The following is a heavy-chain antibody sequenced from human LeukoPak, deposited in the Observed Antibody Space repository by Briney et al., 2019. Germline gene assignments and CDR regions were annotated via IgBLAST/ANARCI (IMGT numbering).Heavy chain of an antibody. D-gene: IGHD3-10*01. CDR2: ISGSA. Sequence: PGGSLRLSCAASGFPFRSYAMTWVRQAPGKGLEWVSTISGSAYYADSVKGRFTISRDNAKNSLYLQMNSLRAEDTAVYYCASRHERFGELLGYWYFDLWGRGTLVTVSS. CDR3: ASRHERFGELLGYWYFDL. CDR1: GFPFRSYA. V-gene: IGHV3-23*01. J-gene: IGHJ2*01.